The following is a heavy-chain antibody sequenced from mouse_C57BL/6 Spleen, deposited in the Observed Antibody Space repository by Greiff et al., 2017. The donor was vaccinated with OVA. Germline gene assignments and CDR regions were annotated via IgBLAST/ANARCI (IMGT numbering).Heavy chain of an antibody. V-gene: IGHV1-19*01. CDR3: ARPWDLYFDV. D-gene: IGHD4-1*01. CDR2: INPYNGGT. J-gene: IGHJ1*03. CDR1: GYTFTDYY. Sequence: DVQLQESGPVLVKPGASAKMSCKASGYTFTDYYMNWVKQSHGKSREWIGGINPYNGGTSYNQKFKGKATLTVDKSSSTAYMELNSLTSEDSAVYYCARPWDLYFDVWGTGTTVTVSS.